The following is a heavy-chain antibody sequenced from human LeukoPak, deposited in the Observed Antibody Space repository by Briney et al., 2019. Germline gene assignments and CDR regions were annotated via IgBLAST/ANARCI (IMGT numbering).Heavy chain of an antibody. J-gene: IGHJ5*02. CDR3: ARAGFYDTTFDP. CDR1: GFSFSSYE. D-gene: IGHD3-16*01. CDR2: ISSSGSII. Sequence: GGSLRLSCAASGFSFSSYEIHGVRQAPGKGLEWVSHISSSGSIIHYADSLKGRFTISRDNAKNSAYLQMSGLRAEDTAVYYCARAGFYDTTFDPWGQGTLVTVSS. V-gene: IGHV3-48*03.